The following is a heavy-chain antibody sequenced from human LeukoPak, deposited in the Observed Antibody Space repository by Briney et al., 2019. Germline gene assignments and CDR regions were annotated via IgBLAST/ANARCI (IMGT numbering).Heavy chain of an antibody. CDR3: AKDRAPYGSGGGEDYFDL. CDR2: INDNGDGT. J-gene: IGHJ2*01. D-gene: IGHD3-10*01. CDR1: GFTFSSYA. Sequence: GGSLRLSCAASGFTFSSYAMSWVRQAPGKGLKWVSTINDNGDGTYYADSVKGRFTISRDNSRNTLYLEMSSLRAEDSALYYCAKDRAPYGSGGGEDYFDLWGRGTLVTVSS. V-gene: IGHV3-23*01.